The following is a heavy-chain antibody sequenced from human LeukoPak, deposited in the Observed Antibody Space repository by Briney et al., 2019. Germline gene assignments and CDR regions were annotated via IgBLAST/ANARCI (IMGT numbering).Heavy chain of an antibody. D-gene: IGHD6-13*01. CDR1: GGSISSSSYY. J-gene: IGHJ4*02. Sequence: SETLSLTCTVSGGSISSSSYYWGWIRQPPGKGLEWIGSIYYSGSTYYNPSLKSRVTISVDTSKNQFSLKLSSVTAADTAVYYCASRPTYIAAAGTDYWGQGTLVTVSS. V-gene: IGHV4-39*07. CDR3: ASRPTYIAAAGTDY. CDR2: IYYSGST.